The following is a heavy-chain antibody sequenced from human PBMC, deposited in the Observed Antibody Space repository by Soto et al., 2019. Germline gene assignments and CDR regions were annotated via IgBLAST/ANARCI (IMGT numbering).Heavy chain of an antibody. V-gene: IGHV1-69*13. J-gene: IGHJ1*01. CDR2: IIPIFGTA. CDR1: GGTFSSYA. D-gene: IGHD6-19*01. CDR3: ARSIPQESLRDPPAVGLRTTTAWTFGS. Sequence: SVKVSCKASGGTFSSYAISWVRQAPGQGLEWMGGIIPIFGTANYAQKFQGRVTITADESTSTVYMELSSLRSEDTAVYYCARSIPQESLRDPPAVGLRTTTAWTFGSWGEGTLVTVSS.